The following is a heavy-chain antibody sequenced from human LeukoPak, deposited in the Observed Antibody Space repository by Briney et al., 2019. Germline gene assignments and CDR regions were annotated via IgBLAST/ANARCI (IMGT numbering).Heavy chain of an antibody. D-gene: IGHD6-13*01. CDR1: GLTFSSYS. V-gene: IGHV3-23*01. CDR3: AKDAAGPEY. Sequence: PGGSLRLSCVVSGLTFSSYSMSWVRQAPGKGLDWVSGISASGGDTWYPDSVKGRFTISRDNSKNTLFLQMSSLRVEDTAMYYCAKDAAGPEYWGQGTLVPVSS. CDR2: ISASGGDT. J-gene: IGHJ4*02.